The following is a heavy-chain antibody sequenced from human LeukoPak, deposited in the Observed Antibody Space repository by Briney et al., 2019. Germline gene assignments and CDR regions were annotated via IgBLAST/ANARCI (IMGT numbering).Heavy chain of an antibody. CDR3: ARGRKYCGGGSCYFDY. D-gene: IGHD2-15*01. CDR1: GGSFSGYY. V-gene: IGHV4-34*01. Sequence: PSETLSLTCAVYGGSFSGYYWSWIRQPPGKGLEWIGEINHSGSTNYNPSLKSRVTISVDTSKNQFSLKLSSVTAADTAVYYCARGRKYCGGGSCYFDYWGQGTLVTVSS. J-gene: IGHJ4*02. CDR2: INHSGST.